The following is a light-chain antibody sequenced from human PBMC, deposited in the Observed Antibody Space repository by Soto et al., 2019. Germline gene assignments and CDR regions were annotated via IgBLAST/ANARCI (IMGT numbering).Light chain of an antibody. V-gene: IGLV1-44*01. Sequence: QSVLTQPPSASGTPGQRVTISCSGSRSNIGSNTVNWYQQVPGTAPKLLIYASNQRPSGVPDRFSGSKSGTSASLAISGRQSEDEADYYCAAWDDSLNGPVFGGGTKVTVL. CDR3: AAWDDSLNGPV. CDR1: RSNIGSNT. CDR2: ASN. J-gene: IGLJ3*02.